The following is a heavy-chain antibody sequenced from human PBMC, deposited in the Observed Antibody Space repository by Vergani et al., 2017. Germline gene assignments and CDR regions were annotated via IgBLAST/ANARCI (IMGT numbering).Heavy chain of an antibody. CDR1: GFTFDDYA. Sequence: EVQLVESGGGLVQPGRSLRLSCAASGFTFDDYAMHWVRQAPGKGLEWVSGISWNSGGTGYADSVKGRFTISRDNAKNSLYLQMNSLRAEDTALYYCARDPSGRSDYGDYGDYYYGMDVWGQGTTVTVSS. CDR3: ARDPSGRSDYGDYGDYYYGMDV. J-gene: IGHJ6*02. CDR2: ISWNSGGT. V-gene: IGHV3-9*01. D-gene: IGHD4-17*01.